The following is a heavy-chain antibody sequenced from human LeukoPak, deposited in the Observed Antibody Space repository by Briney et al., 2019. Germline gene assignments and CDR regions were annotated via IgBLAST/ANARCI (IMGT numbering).Heavy chain of an antibody. J-gene: IGHJ3*02. D-gene: IGHD1-7*01. V-gene: IGHV4-4*07. CDR3: ARGGTTAFDI. CDR2: IYSSGSA. Sequence: SETLSLTCTVSGGSISSNFWSWIRQPAGKGLEWIGRIYSSGSATYNPSLKSRVSMSVDTFKNQFSLKLSSVTAADTAVYYCARGGTTAFDIWGQGTMVTVSS. CDR1: GGSISSNF.